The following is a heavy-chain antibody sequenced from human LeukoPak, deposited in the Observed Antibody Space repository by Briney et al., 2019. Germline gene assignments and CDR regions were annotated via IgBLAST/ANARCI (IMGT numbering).Heavy chain of an antibody. CDR2: INPNSGGT. D-gene: IGHD3-22*01. Sequence: GASVKVSCKASGYTFTCYYMHWVRQAPGQGLEWMGWINPNSGGTIYAQKFQGWVTMTRDTSISTAYMELSRLRSDDTAVYYCARGGTYYYDSSGYTPFDYWGQGTLVTVSS. V-gene: IGHV1-2*04. J-gene: IGHJ4*02. CDR3: ARGGTYYYDSSGYTPFDY. CDR1: GYTFTCYY.